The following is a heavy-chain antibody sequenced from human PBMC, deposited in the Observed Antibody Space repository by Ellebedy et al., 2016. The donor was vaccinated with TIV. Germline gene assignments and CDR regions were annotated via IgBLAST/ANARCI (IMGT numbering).Heavy chain of an antibody. D-gene: IGHD3-10*01. CDR2: TYYGGSF. CDR3: ARALRFGELDT. Sequence: SETLSLTXTVSGGSITRDYWVWIRQHPGKGLEWIGYTYYGGSFNYNPSLKSRVTISVDTSKNQYSLKLNSVTAADTALYYCARALRFGELDTWGQGMLVTVSS. J-gene: IGHJ5*02. V-gene: IGHV4-59*01. CDR1: GGSITRDY.